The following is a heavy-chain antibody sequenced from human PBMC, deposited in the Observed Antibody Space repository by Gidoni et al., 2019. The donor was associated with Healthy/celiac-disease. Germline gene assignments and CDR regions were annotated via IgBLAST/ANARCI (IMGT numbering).Heavy chain of an antibody. CDR1: GGSISSYY. D-gene: IGHD6-6*01. V-gene: IGHV4-59*01. CDR3: ARIPYSSSGEYFDY. CDR2: IYYSGST. J-gene: IGHJ4*02. Sequence: QVQLQESGPGLVKPSETLSLTCTVSGGSISSYYWSWIRQPPGKGLEWIGYIYYSGSTNYNPSLKSRVTISVDTSKNQFSLKLSSVTAADTAVYYCARIPYSSSGEYFDYWGQGTLVTVSS.